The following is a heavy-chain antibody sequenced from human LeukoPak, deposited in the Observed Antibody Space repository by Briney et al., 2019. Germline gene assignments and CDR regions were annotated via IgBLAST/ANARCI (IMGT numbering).Heavy chain of an antibody. V-gene: IGHV4-59*01. Sequence: PSETLSLTCTVSGGSISSYYWSWIRQPPGKGVEGRGDIYYGGRSNYNTSLKRRVTISVDASKKKFFLKLSSTTAADTAVYYCARGSGNSWVAFDIWGQGTMVTASS. CDR1: GGSISSYY. D-gene: IGHD3-10*01. CDR2: IYYGGRS. CDR3: ARGSGNSWVAFDI. J-gene: IGHJ3*02.